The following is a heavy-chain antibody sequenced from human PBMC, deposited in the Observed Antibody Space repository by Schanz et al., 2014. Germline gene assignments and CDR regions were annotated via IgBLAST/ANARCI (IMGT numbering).Heavy chain of an antibody. V-gene: IGHV3-48*04. CDR3: AKARRKSNCSGGRCFHYSYYGMDV. CDR1: GFIFSNYG. D-gene: IGHD2-15*01. J-gene: IGHJ6*02. Sequence: EVQLLESGGGLVQPGGSLRLSCAASGFIFSNYGMHWVRQAPGKGLEWVSDISSGSSYANYADSVKGRFTISRDNAKNSLYLQMNSLRAEDTAVYYCAKARRKSNCSGGRCFHYSYYGMDVWGQGTTVTVSS. CDR2: ISSGSSYA.